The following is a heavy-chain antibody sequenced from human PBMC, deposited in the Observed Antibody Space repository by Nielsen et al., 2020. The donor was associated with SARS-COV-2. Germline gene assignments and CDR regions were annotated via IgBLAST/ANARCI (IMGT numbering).Heavy chain of an antibody. CDR3: ATEECVDDDCWVQY. CDR2: ISSPSNYV. V-gene: IGHV3-21*01. CDR1: RFGLTTYT. Sequence: GGSLRLSCEVSRFGLTTYTINWVRQAPGKGLEWVSCISSPSNYVHYADSVQGRFTISKDYLQINDLRAEDTAVYYCATEECVDDDCWVQYWGQGTLVTVSS. D-gene: IGHD2-21*01. J-gene: IGHJ4*02.